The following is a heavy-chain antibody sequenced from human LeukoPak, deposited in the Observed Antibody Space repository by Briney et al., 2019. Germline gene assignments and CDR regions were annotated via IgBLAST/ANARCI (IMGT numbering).Heavy chain of an antibody. D-gene: IGHD3-22*01. CDR1: GFTFADYA. J-gene: IGHJ4*02. V-gene: IGHV3-9*01. CDR3: AKQAQGGYNRYFDY. CDR2: ISWNSGTI. Sequence: GGSLRLSCAASGFTFADYAMHWVRQAPGKGLEWVSGISWNSGTIGYADSVKGRFTISRDNAKNSLYLQMNSLRAEDTALYYCAKQAQGGYNRYFDYWGRGTLVTVSS.